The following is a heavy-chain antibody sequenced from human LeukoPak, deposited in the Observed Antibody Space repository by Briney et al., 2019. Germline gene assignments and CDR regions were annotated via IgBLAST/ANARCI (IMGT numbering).Heavy chain of an antibody. CDR2: INYSGST. V-gene: IGHV4-39*01. Sequence: SETLSLTCTVSGGSISSSSSYYWGWIRQPPGKGLEWIGSINYSGSTFYNPSLKSRVAISVDTSKNHFSLSLSSVTAADTAVYYCARHPGMDYWGQGTLVTVPS. J-gene: IGHJ4*02. CDR3: ARHPGMDY. CDR1: GGSISSSSSYY.